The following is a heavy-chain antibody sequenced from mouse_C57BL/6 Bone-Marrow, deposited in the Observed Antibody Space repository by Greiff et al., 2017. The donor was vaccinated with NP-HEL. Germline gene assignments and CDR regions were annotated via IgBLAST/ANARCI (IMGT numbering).Heavy chain of an antibody. V-gene: IGHV5-17*01. D-gene: IGHD2-2*01. Sequence: EVQRVESGGGLVKPGGSLKLSCAASGFTFSDYGMHWVRQAPEKGLEWVAYISSGSSTIYYADTVKGRFTISRDNAKNTLFLQMTSLRSEDTAMYYCARGGLWLRRDWYFDVWGTGTTVTVSS. CDR3: ARGGLWLRRDWYFDV. CDR2: ISSGSSTI. CDR1: GFTFSDYG. J-gene: IGHJ1*03.